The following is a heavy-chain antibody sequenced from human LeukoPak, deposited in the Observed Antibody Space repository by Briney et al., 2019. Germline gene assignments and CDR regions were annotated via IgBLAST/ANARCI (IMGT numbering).Heavy chain of an antibody. Sequence: PGRSLRLPCAASGFTFSSYAMHWVRQPPGKGLEWVAAISYGGSNKYYADSVKGRFTISRDNSKNTLYLQMNSLRAEDTAVYYCARGSKSYGDYIRSRIHYFDYWGQGTLVTVSS. D-gene: IGHD4-17*01. CDR1: GFTFSSYA. CDR3: ARGSKSYGDYIRSRIHYFDY. V-gene: IGHV3-30*04. J-gene: IGHJ4*02. CDR2: ISYGGSNK.